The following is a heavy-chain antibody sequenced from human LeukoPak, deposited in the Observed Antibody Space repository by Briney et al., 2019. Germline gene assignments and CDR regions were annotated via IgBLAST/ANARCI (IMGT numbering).Heavy chain of an antibody. CDR3: ARVLEYLGGEDY. CDR1: GYTFTGYY. J-gene: IGHJ4*02. CDR2: INPNSGGT. D-gene: IGHD3-16*01. V-gene: IGHV1-2*02. Sequence: GASVKVSCKASGYTFTGYYMHWVRQAPGQGLEWMGWINPNSGGTNYAQKFQGRVTTTRDTSISTAYMELSRLRSDDTAVYYCARVLEYLGGEDYWGQGTLVTVSS.